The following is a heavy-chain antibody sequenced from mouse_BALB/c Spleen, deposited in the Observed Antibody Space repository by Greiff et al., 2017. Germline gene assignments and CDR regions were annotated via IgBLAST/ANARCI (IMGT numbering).Heavy chain of an antibody. Sequence: EVKVEESGGGLVQPGGSRKLSCAASGFTFSSFGMHWVRQAPEKGLEWVAYISSGSSTIYYADTVKGRFTISRDNPKNTLFLQMTSLRSEDTAMYYCARHGGGYEFAYWGQGTLVTVSA. V-gene: IGHV5-17*02. CDR2: ISSGSSTI. CDR3: ARHGGGYEFAY. D-gene: IGHD1-2*01. J-gene: IGHJ3*01. CDR1: GFTFSSFG.